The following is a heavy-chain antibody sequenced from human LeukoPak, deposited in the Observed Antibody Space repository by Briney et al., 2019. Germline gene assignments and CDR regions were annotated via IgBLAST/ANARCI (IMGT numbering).Heavy chain of an antibody. J-gene: IGHJ4*02. CDR3: ARVPTSSWPSPDY. CDR1: GGPFSGSY. D-gene: IGHD6-13*01. CDR2: INHSGST. Sequence: PSETLSLTCAVYGGPFSGSYWSWARQPPGKGLEWIGEINHSGSTNYNASLTSRVTISVDTSKNQFSLKLSSVTAADTAVYYCARVPTSSWPSPDYWGQGTLVTVS. V-gene: IGHV4-34*01.